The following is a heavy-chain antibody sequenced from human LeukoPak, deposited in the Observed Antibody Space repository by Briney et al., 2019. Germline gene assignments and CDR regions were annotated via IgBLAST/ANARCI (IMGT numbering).Heavy chain of an antibody. V-gene: IGHV1-18*01. Sequence: ASVKVSCKTSGYTFTNYGISWVRQAPGLGLEWMGWISAYNGNTNYAQKVQGRVTMTTDTSTNTAYMELRSLRSDDTAVYYCARDLTYWGQGTLVTVSS. CDR2: ISAYNGNT. CDR3: ARDLTY. J-gene: IGHJ4*02. CDR1: GYTFTNYG.